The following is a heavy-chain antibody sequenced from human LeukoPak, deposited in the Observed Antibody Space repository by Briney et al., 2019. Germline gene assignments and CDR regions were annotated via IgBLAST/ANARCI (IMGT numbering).Heavy chain of an antibody. J-gene: IGHJ6*02. CDR3: ARGYETSYYYYYYGMDV. CDR1: GYTFTSYD. V-gene: IGHV1-8*01. Sequence: GASVKVSCKASGYTFTSYDINWVRQATGQGVEWMGWMNPNSGNTGYAQKFQGRVTMTRNTSISTAYMELSSLRSEDTAVYYCARGYETSYYYYYYGMDVWGQGTTVTVSS. D-gene: IGHD5-12*01. CDR2: MNPNSGNT.